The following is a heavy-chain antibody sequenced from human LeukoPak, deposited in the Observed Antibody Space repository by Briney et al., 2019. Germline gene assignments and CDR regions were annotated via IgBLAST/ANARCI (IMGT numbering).Heavy chain of an antibody. CDR3: AREYYDFWSGYSRRFDP. CDR2: IYYSGST. CDR1: GGSISSGGYY. Sequence: ASETLSLTCTVSGGSISSGGYYWSWVRRHPGEGLGWIEYIYYSGSTYYNPSLKSRVTISVDTSKNQFSLKLSSVTAADTAVYYCAREYYDFWSGYSRRFDPWGQGTLVTVSS. J-gene: IGHJ5*02. D-gene: IGHD3-3*01. V-gene: IGHV4-31*03.